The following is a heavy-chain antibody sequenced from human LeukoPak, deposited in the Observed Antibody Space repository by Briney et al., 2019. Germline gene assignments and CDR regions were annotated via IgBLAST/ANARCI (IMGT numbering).Heavy chain of an antibody. CDR1: GGSISYYY. D-gene: IGHD3-22*01. V-gene: IGHV4-59*08. Sequence: SETLSLTCTVSGGSISYYYWSWIRQPPGKGLEWIGYISDSGSTNYNPSLKSRVTISIDTSKYQFSLKLSSVTAADTAVYYCASLYYYDTSGYYPGSYSFDYWGQGTLVTVSS. J-gene: IGHJ4*02. CDR3: ASLYYYDTSGYYPGSYSFDY. CDR2: ISDSGST.